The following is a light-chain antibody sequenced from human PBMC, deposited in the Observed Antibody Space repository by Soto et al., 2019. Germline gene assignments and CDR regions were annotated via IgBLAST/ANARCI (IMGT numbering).Light chain of an antibody. J-gene: IGKJ5*01. CDR2: DTS. CDR1: QSVSSYY. V-gene: IGKV3D-20*01. CDR3: QQYDNWPPIT. Sequence: IVLTQSPDILYLSPGEGATLSCGAIQSVSSYYLAWYQQKPGLAPRLLIYDTSSRATGIPDRFSGSGSGTDFTLTISSLQSEDFAVYYCQQYDNWPPITFGQGTRLEI.